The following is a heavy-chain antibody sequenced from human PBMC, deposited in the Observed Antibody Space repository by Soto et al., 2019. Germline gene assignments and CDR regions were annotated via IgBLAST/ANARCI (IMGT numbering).Heavy chain of an antibody. CDR1: GFSFSTYW. CDR2: INSDGSTT. CDR3: ARDAYYDMGV. J-gene: IGHJ6*02. Sequence: EVQLVESGGGLVQPGGSLRLSCAASGFSFSTYWMHWVRQAPGKGLVWVSRINSDGSTTNYADSVKGRFTISRDNAKNTLYLQMNSLRAEDTAVYYCARDAYYDMGVWGQGTTVTVSS. V-gene: IGHV3-74*01.